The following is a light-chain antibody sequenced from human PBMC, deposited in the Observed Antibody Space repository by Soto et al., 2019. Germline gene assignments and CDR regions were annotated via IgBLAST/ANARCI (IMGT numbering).Light chain of an antibody. Sequence: DIVVTQSPDSLAVSLGERDTISCKSSQSVLYSSNNKNYLAWYQQKPGQPPKLLIYWASTRESGVPDRFSGSGSGTDFTLTISSLQAEDVAVYYCQQFYSTPWTFGQGTNVEIK. CDR1: QSVLYSSNNKNY. J-gene: IGKJ1*01. CDR2: WAS. V-gene: IGKV4-1*01. CDR3: QQFYSTPWT.